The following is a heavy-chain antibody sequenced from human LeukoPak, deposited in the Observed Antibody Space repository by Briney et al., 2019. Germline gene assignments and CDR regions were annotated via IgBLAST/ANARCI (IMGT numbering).Heavy chain of an antibody. CDR3: ASRKLGNDY. CDR1: GGSFSGYY. Sequence: SETLSLTCAVYGGSFSGYYWSWIRQSPGKGLEWIGYIYYTGTSYNPSLKSRVTISADTSKNQFSLNLSSVTAADTAVYYCASRKLGNDYWGQGTLVTVSS. J-gene: IGHJ4*02. V-gene: IGHV4-59*01. D-gene: IGHD7-27*01. CDR2: IYYTGT.